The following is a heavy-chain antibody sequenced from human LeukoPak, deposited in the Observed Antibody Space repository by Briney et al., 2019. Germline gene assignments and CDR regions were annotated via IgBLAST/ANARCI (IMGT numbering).Heavy chain of an antibody. J-gene: IGHJ4*02. V-gene: IGHV3-23*01. CDR1: GLTFSSYA. CDR3: TRGGDDEGPNYFDY. Sequence: GGSLRLSCAASGLTFSSYAMSWVRQAPGKGLEWVSGISGNGGGTYYADSVKGRFTISRDNSKNTLYLQMNSLRVGDTAVYYCTRGGDDEGPNYFDYWGQGTLVTVSS. CDR2: ISGNGGGT. D-gene: IGHD3-10*01.